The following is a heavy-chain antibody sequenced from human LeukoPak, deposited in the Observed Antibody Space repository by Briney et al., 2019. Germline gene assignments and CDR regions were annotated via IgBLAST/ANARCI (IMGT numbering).Heavy chain of an antibody. V-gene: IGHV4-59*01. J-gene: IGHJ6*02. CDR1: GGSISSYY. CDR2: IYYSGST. CDR3: ARDRIVVVPAADYYYYYGMDV. D-gene: IGHD2-2*01. Sequence: SETLSLTCTVSGGSISSYYWSWIRQPPGKGLEWIGYIYYSGSTNYNPSLKSRVTISVDTSKNQFSLKLSSVTAADTAVYYCARDRIVVVPAADYYYYYGMDVWGQGTTVTVSS.